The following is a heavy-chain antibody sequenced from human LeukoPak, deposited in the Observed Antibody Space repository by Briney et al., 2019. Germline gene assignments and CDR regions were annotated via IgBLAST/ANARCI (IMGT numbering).Heavy chain of an antibody. Sequence: ASVKVSCKASGGTFSSYAINWVRQAPGQGLEWMGRIIPILGITNYAQNFQGRVTITADKSTSTAYMELSSLRSEDAAVYYCARSGGSGDNNWFDPWGQGTLVTVSS. CDR3: ARSGGSGDNNWFDP. J-gene: IGHJ5*02. CDR1: GGTFSSYA. D-gene: IGHD3-10*01. V-gene: IGHV1-69*04. CDR2: IIPILGIT.